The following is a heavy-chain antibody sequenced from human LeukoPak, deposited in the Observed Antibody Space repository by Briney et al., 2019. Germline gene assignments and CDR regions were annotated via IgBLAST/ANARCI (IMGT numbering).Heavy chain of an antibody. J-gene: IGHJ6*02. V-gene: IGHV3-33*06. Sequence: PGGSLRLSCAASGFTFSSYGMYWVRQAPGKGLEWVAIIWYDGSNIYYADSVKGRFTISRDNSKNTLYLQMSSLRDEDTAVYYCAKNYESGRGVPYGMDVWGQGTTVTVSS. CDR1: GFTFSSYG. CDR3: AKNYESGRGVPYGMDV. CDR2: IWYDGSNI. D-gene: IGHD3-10*01.